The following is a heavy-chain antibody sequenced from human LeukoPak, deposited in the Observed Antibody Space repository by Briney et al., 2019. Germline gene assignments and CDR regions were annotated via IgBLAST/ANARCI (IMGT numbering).Heavy chain of an antibody. J-gene: IGHJ4*02. V-gene: IGHV3-23*01. CDR3: AKSYGDYLGYFDC. CDR2: ISDGGGTT. D-gene: IGHD4-17*01. Sequence: GGSVSLSCAASGFTFSSCAMSWVRQAPGKGLEWVSGISDGGGTTNYADAVKGRFTISRDKSKNTLFLQMNSLRAEDTAVYYCAKSYGDYLGYFDCSSQGCLVTVSS. CDR1: GFTFSSCA.